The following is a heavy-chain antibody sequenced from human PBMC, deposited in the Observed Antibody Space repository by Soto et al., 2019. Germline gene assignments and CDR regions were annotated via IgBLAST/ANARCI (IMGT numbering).Heavy chain of an antibody. D-gene: IGHD3-3*01. V-gene: IGHV4-59*01. CDR1: ADSMSGYY. Sequence: LSCTIYADSMSGYYSSWIRQPPGKGLEWIGYVYFSGRTNYNPSLKSRVTLSLDTSKKQFSLKLSSVTAADTAVYYCARKDFSNSLDPCGQGTLVTVSS. J-gene: IGHJ5*02. CDR2: VYFSGRT. CDR3: ARKDFSNSLDP.